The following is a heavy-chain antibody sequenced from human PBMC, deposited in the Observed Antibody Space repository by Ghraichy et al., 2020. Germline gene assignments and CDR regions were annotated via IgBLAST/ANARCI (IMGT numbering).Heavy chain of an antibody. CDR1: GSSISSGGYS. CDR3: ARTTELYYYDSSGYYRERTFDY. CDR2: IYHSGST. D-gene: IGHD3-22*01. J-gene: IGHJ4*02. Sequence: SQTLSLTCAVSGSSISSGGYSWSWIRQPPGKGLEWIGYIYHSGSTYYNPSLKSRVTISVDRSKNQFSLKLSSVTAADTAVYYCARTTELYYYDSSGYYRERTFDYWGQGTLVTVSS. V-gene: IGHV4-30-2*01.